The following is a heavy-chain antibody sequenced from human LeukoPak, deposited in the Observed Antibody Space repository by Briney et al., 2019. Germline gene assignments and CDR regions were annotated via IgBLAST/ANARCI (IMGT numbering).Heavy chain of an antibody. CDR3: ARETPVSRSTPDDY. Sequence: PGGSLRLSCAASGFTFNTYAMHWVRQAPGKGLEWVAVILDDGNKKFYVGSVKGRFIISRDNSKNTLYLQMNSLRGEDTAVYFCARETPVSRSTPDDYWGQGILVTVSS. V-gene: IGHV3-30*03. J-gene: IGHJ4*02. D-gene: IGHD4-17*01. CDR2: ILDDGNKK. CDR1: GFTFNTYA.